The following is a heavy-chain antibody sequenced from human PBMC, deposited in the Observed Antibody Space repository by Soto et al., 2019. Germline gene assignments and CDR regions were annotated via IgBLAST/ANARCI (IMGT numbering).Heavy chain of an antibody. V-gene: IGHV3-33*01. J-gene: IGHJ6*02. D-gene: IGHD2-2*01. CDR1: GFTFSSYG. CDR3: AREMGQYQRGAYYYGMDV. CDR2: IWYDGSNK. Sequence: GGSLRLSCAASGFTFSSYGMHWVRQAPGKGLEWVAVIWYDGSNKYYADSVKGRFTISRDNSKNTLYLQMNSLRAEDTAVYYCAREMGQYQRGAYYYGMDVWGQGTTVTVSS.